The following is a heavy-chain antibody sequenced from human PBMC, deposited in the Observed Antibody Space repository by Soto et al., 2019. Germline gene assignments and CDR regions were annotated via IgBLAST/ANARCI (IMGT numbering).Heavy chain of an antibody. Sequence: QVQLQQWGAGLLKPSETLSLTCAVYGGSFSGYYWSWIRQPPGKGLEWIREINHSGSTNYNPSLKSRVTISVDTSKNQFSLKLSSVTAADTAVYYCARDFDVLVRGVLDYWGQGTLVTVSS. CDR3: ARDFDVLVRGVLDY. CDR2: INHSGST. V-gene: IGHV4-34*01. CDR1: GGSFSGYY. J-gene: IGHJ4*02. D-gene: IGHD3-10*01.